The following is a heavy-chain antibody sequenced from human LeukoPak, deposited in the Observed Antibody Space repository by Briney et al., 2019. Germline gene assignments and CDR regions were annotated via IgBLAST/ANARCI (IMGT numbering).Heavy chain of an antibody. CDR3: AKDLPNRIVGATNPDY. CDR2: MSNSGENT. CDR1: GFTFSSYS. V-gene: IGHV3-30*18. J-gene: IGHJ4*02. D-gene: IGHD1-26*01. Sequence: GGSLRLSCAASGFTFSSYSMQWVRQTPGKGLEWVGIMSNSGENTFYGEAVKGRFTISRDNSKNTLYLQMNSLRAEDTAVYYCAKDLPNRIVGATNPDYWGQGTLVTVSS.